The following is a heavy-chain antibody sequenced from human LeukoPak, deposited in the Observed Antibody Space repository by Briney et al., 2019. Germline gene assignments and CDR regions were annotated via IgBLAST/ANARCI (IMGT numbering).Heavy chain of an antibody. J-gene: IGHJ4*02. Sequence: SETLSLTCTVSAGSISSSNYYWGWIRQPPGKGLEWIGSIYYSGSTYYNPSLKSRVTISVDTSKNQFSLKLSSVTAADTAVYYCARSGTTMVRGVMSFDYWGQGTLVTVSS. CDR1: AGSISSSNYY. D-gene: IGHD3-10*01. CDR2: IYYSGST. CDR3: ARSGTTMVRGVMSFDY. V-gene: IGHV4-39*01.